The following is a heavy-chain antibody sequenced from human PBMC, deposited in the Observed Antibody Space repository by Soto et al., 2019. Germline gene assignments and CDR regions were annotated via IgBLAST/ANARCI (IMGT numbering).Heavy chain of an antibody. CDR2: INHSGST. D-gene: IGHD3-16*02. CDR3: ARRVWGSYREFDY. Sequence: ETLSLTCAVYGGSFSGYYWSWIRQPPGKGLEWIGEINHSGSTNYNPSLKSRVTISVDTSKNQFSLKLSSVTAADTAVYYCARRVWGSYREFDYWGQGTLVTVSS. V-gene: IGHV4-34*01. CDR1: GGSFSGYY. J-gene: IGHJ4*02.